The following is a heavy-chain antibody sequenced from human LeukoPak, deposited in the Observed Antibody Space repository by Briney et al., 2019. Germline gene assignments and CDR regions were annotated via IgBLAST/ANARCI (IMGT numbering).Heavy chain of an antibody. D-gene: IGHD3-10*01. Sequence: GGSLRLSCAASGFTFGDYYMNWIRQAPGKGMEWVSYISSSSSTIYYADSVKGRLTISRDNAKNSLYLQVNSLRAEDTAVYYFAREVGSGSYLRFDAWGQGTLVTVSS. CDR1: GFTFGDYY. CDR3: AREVGSGSYLRFDA. J-gene: IGHJ5*02. CDR2: ISSSSSTI. V-gene: IGHV3-11*01.